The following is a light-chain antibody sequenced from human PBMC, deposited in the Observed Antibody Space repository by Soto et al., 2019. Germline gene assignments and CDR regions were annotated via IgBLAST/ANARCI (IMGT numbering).Light chain of an antibody. CDR2: GAS. Sequence: EIVMTQSPDTLSVSPGERATLSCRASQRISSNLAWYQQKPGQAPRLLIYGASTRATGVPARFSGSGSETDFTLTISRLEPEDFAVYYCQQYGSSPWTFGQGTKVDIK. CDR3: QQYGSSPWT. V-gene: IGKV3-20*01. J-gene: IGKJ1*01. CDR1: QRISSN.